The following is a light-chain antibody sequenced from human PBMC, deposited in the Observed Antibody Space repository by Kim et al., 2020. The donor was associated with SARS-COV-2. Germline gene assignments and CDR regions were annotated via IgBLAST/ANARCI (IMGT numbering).Light chain of an antibody. CDR1: STNIGAGFA. CDR2: NND. J-gene: IGLJ2*01. CDR3: ESYDDSLSGSV. Sequence: RVTVTRTGSSTNIGAGFAVHGYQQLPGAAPKLLIYNNDSRPSGVPDRFSGSRCGASASLTITGIQAEDEADYVCESYDDSLSGSVFGGGTQLTVL. V-gene: IGLV1-40*01.